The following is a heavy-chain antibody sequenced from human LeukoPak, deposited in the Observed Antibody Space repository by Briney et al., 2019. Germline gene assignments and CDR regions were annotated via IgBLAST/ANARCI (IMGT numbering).Heavy chain of an antibody. J-gene: IGHJ4*02. CDR3: AREQWLDY. CDR1: GFGVSSNY. D-gene: IGHD6-19*01. V-gene: IGHV3-53*01. Sequence: GGSLRLSCAASGFGVSSNYMSWVRQAPGKGLEWVSVISIAGSTYYADSVKGRFTISRDDSKNTVFLQMDILRDEDTAVYFCAREQWLDYWGQGTLVTVSS. CDR2: ISIAGST.